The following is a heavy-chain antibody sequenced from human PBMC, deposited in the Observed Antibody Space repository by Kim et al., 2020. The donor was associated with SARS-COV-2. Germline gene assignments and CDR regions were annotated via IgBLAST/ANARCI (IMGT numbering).Heavy chain of an antibody. Sequence: GGSLRLSCAASGFTFSSYSMNWVRQAPGKGLECVSSISSSSSYIYYADSVKGRFTISRDNAKNSLYLQMNSLRAEDTAVYYCARVGDSSGYSYDAFDIWGQGTMVTVSS. D-gene: IGHD3-22*01. J-gene: IGHJ3*02. CDR3: ARVGDSSGYSYDAFDI. CDR1: GFTFSSYS. V-gene: IGHV3-21*01. CDR2: ISSSSSYI.